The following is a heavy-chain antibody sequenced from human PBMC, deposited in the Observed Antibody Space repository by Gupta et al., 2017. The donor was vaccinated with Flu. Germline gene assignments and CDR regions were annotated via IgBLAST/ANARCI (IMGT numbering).Heavy chain of an antibody. J-gene: IGHJ4*02. V-gene: IGHV1-2*02. CDR2: VSPKSGGT. CDR3: ARIEGGASMEGD. D-gene: IGHD2/OR15-2a*01. Sequence: QGQMVQSGPEVKKPGASVRVSCKTSGYTFNDYYLNWVRKAPGQGLEWMGWVSPKSGGTSYAQNFQGRATMTTDTSSGTGYMELTSLKSDDTALYYCARIEGGASMEGDWGQGTLVTVSS. CDR1: GYTFNDYY.